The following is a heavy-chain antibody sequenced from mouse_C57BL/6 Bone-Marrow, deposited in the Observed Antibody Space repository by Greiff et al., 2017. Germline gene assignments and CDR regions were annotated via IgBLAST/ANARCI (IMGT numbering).Heavy chain of an antibody. Sequence: VQLQQPGAELVKPGASVKMSCKASGYTFTSYWITWVKQRPGQGLEWIGDFYPGSGSTNYNEKFKSKATLTVDTSSSTAYMPLSILTSEDSAVYYCARGYYGSSLYAMDYWGQGTSGTVSS. V-gene: IGHV1-55*01. CDR1: GYTFTSYW. CDR2: FYPGSGST. J-gene: IGHJ4*01. CDR3: ARGYYGSSLYAMDY. D-gene: IGHD1-1*01.